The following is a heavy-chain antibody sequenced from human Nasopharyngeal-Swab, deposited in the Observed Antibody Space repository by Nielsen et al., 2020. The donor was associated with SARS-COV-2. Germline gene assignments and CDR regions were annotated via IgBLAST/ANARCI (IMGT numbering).Heavy chain of an antibody. J-gene: IGHJ4*02. CDR1: GFTFSSYG. Sequence: GGSLRLSCAASGFTFSSYGMNWVRQAPGKGLEWVAAIVGSGDISGSGGNTYYADSVKGRFTISRDNSKNTLSLQMNSLRAEDTAVYYCAKDLRGPYFFWGQGTLVTVSS. V-gene: IGHV3-23*01. CDR2: IVGSGDISGSGGNT. D-gene: IGHD2/OR15-2a*01. CDR3: AKDLRGPYFF.